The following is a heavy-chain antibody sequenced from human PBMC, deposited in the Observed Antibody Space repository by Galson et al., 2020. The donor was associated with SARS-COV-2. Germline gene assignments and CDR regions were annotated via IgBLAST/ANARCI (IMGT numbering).Heavy chain of an antibody. V-gene: IGHV4-30-4*08. Sequence: SETLSLTCTVSGGSISSGDYFWSWLRQPPGKGLEWIVYSYYGGNTYYNPSLKSRVIMSVETSKNQFSLKLSSVTAADTAVYYCARCGGGCWGSIDSWGQGTLVAVSA. CDR2: SYYGGNT. CDR1: GGSISSGDYF. D-gene: IGHD2-21*02. CDR3: ARCGGGCWGSIDS. J-gene: IGHJ4*02.